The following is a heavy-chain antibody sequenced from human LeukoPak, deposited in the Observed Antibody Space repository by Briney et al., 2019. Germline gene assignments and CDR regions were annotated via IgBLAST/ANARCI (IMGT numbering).Heavy chain of an antibody. CDR1: GGSVSSGSYY. Sequence: SETLSLTCTVSGGSVSSGSYYWSWIRQPPGKGLEWIGYIYYSGSTNYNPSLKSRVTISVDTSKNQFSLKLSSVTAADTAVYYCARRGTVTTGRFDYWGQGTLVTVSS. D-gene: IGHD1-1*01. J-gene: IGHJ4*02. CDR2: IYYSGST. V-gene: IGHV4-61*01. CDR3: ARRGTVTTGRFDY.